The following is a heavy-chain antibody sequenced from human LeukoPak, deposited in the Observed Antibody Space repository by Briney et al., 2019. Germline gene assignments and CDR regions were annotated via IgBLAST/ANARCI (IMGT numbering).Heavy chain of an antibody. CDR2: IYHSGST. D-gene: IGHD3-10*01. J-gene: IGHJ4*02. Sequence: KSSETLSLTCTVSGYSISSGYYWGWIRQPPGKGLEWIGSIYHSGSTYYNPSLESRVTISVDTSKNQFSLKLSSVTAADTAVYYCARDLPYYGSGYDYWGQGTLVTVSS. CDR1: GYSISSGYY. CDR3: ARDLPYYGSGYDY. V-gene: IGHV4-38-2*02.